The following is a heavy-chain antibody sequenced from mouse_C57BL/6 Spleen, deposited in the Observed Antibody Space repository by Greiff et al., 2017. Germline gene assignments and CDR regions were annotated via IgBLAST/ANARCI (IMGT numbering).Heavy chain of an antibody. D-gene: IGHD1-1*01. CDR3: AITPYGSSYRYFDV. J-gene: IGHJ1*03. Sequence: QVQLQQSGAELVKPGASVQVSCKASGYTFTSYWMHWVKQRPGQGLEWIGRIHPSDSATNYNQKLKGKATLTVDKSSSTAYMQLSSLTSEDSAVYYCAITPYGSSYRYFDVWGTGTTVTVSS. CDR1: GYTFTSYW. CDR2: IHPSDSAT. V-gene: IGHV1-74*01.